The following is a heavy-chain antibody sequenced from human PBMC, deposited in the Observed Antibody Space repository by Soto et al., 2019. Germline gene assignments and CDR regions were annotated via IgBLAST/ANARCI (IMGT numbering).Heavy chain of an antibody. V-gene: IGHV3-48*02. D-gene: IGHD3-22*01. CDR1: GLTFSSYS. Sequence: GSLRLSCAASGLTFSSYSMNWVRQAPGKGLEWVSYISSSSSTIYYADSVKGRFTISRDNAKNSLYLQMNSLRDEDTAVSYCARGDYYDSLIDYWGQGTLVTVSS. CDR3: ARGDYYDSLIDY. CDR2: ISSSSSTI. J-gene: IGHJ4*02.